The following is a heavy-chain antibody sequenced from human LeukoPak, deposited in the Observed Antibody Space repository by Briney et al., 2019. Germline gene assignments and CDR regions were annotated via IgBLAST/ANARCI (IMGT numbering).Heavy chain of an antibody. CDR1: GGTFSSYA. V-gene: IGHV1-69*01. CDR2: IIPIFGTA. Sequence: GASVKVSCKASGGTFSSYAISWVRQAPGQGLEWMGGIIPIFGTANYAQKFQGRVTITADESTSTAYMELSSLRSEDTAVYYCARAAQYRVARPGENWFDPWGQGTLVTVSS. D-gene: IGHD6-6*01. J-gene: IGHJ5*02. CDR3: ARAAQYRVARPGENWFDP.